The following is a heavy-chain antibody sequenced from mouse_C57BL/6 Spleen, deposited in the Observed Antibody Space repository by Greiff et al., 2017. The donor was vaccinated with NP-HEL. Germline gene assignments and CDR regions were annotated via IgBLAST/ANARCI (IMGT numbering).Heavy chain of an antibody. V-gene: IGHV5-6*01. CDR3: ARHREIRGYFDY. D-gene: IGHD2-4*01. CDR2: ISSGGSYT. Sequence: EVQGVESGGDLVKPGGSLKLSCAASGFTFSSYGMSWVRQTPDKRLEWVATISSGGSYTYYPDSVKGRFTISRDNAKNTLYLQMSSLKSEDTAMYYCARHREIRGYFDYWGQGTTLTVSS. J-gene: IGHJ2*01. CDR1: GFTFSSYG.